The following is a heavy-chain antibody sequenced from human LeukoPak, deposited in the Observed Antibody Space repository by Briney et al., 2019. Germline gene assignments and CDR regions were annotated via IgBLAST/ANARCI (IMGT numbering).Heavy chain of an antibody. CDR1: GFTVSSNY. D-gene: IGHD1-20*01. J-gene: IGHJ5*02. CDR2: IYSGGST. CDR3: ARDVNWNDDFGWYDP. Sequence: PGGSLRLSCAASGFTVSSNYRSWVRQAPGKGLEWVSVIYSGGSTYYADTAKGRFTISRDNSKNTLYLQMNSLRAEDTAVYYCARDVNWNDDFGWYDPWGQGTLVTVSS. V-gene: IGHV3-53*01.